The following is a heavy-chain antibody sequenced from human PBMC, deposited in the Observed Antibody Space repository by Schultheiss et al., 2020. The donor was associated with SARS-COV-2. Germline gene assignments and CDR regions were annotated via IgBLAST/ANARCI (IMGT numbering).Heavy chain of an antibody. J-gene: IGHJ5*02. V-gene: IGHV4-34*01. CDR2: INHSGST. CDR1: GGSFSGYY. CDR3: AGKSGGIKIFGVITAEGGWFDP. D-gene: IGHD3-3*01. Sequence: SCAVYGGSFSGYYWSWIRQPPGKGLEWIGEINHSGSTNYNPSLESRVTMSVDTSKNHLSLRVRSVSAADTAVYYCAGKSGGIKIFGVITAEGGWFDPWGQGTLVTVSS.